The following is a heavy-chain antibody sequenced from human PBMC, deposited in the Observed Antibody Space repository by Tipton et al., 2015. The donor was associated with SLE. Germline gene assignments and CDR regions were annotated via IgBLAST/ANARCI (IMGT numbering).Heavy chain of an antibody. CDR1: GYTFTSYD. V-gene: IGHV1-8*02. J-gene: IGHJ3*02. D-gene: IGHD5-18*01. Sequence: QLVQSGAEVKKPGASVKVSCKASGYTFTSYDINWVRQATGQGLEWMGWMNPNSGNTGYAQKFQGRVTMTRDTSTSTVYMELSSLRSEDTAVYYCARDRSGYLDAFDIWGQGTMVTVSS. CDR2: MNPNSGNT. CDR3: ARDRSGYLDAFDI.